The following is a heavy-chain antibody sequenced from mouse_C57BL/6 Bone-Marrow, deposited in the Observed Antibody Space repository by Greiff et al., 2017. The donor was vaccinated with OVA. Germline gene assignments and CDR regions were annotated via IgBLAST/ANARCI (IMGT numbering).Heavy chain of an antibody. CDR1: GFTFSSYA. CDR3: TRLLDAVEY. J-gene: IGHJ4*01. D-gene: IGHD2-1*01. Sequence: EVQLVESGEGLVKPGGSLKLSCAASGFTFSSYAMSWVRQTPEKSLEWVEYISSGGDYIYYADTVKGRFTISRDNARNTLYLQMSTLKSEDTAMYYRTRLLDAVEYWGRGTSVTVSS. V-gene: IGHV5-9-1*02. CDR2: ISSGGDYI.